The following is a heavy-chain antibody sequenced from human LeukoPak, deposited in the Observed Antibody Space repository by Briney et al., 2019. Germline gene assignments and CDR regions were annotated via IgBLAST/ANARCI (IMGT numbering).Heavy chain of an antibody. D-gene: IGHD3-10*01. V-gene: IGHV3-21*01. CDR1: GFTFRSYW. CDR3: ARGGQLWFGELLGDFDY. CDR2: ISSSSSYI. J-gene: IGHJ4*02. Sequence: GGSLRLSCAASGFTFRSYWLHWVRQAPGKGLEWVSSISSSSSYIYYADSVKGRFTISRDNAKNSLYLQMNSLRAEDTAVYYCARGGQLWFGELLGDFDYWGQGTLVTVSS.